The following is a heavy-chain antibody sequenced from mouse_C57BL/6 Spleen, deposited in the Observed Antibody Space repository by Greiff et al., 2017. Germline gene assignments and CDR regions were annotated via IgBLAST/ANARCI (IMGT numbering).Heavy chain of an antibody. D-gene: IGHD4-1*01. CDR3: ASKLGRGPYYAMDY. J-gene: IGHJ4*01. CDR2: INPNNGGT. Sequence: EVQLQQSGPELVKPGASVKISCKASGYTFTDYYMNWVKQSHGKSLEWIGDINPNNGGTSYNQKFKGKATLTVDKSSSTAYMELRSLTSEDSAVYYCASKLGRGPYYAMDYWGQGTSVTVSS. CDR1: GYTFTDYY. V-gene: IGHV1-26*01.